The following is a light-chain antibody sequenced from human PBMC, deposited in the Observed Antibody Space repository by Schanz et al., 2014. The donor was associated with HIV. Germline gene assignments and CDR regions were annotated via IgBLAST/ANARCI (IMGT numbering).Light chain of an antibody. CDR2: GAS. V-gene: IGKV3-20*01. CDR3: QQYGSSPPT. CDR1: QSVSSSY. J-gene: IGKJ1*01. Sequence: EIVLTQSPGILSLSPGERATLSCRASQSVSSSYLAWYQQKPGQAPRLLIYGASSRATGIPDRFSGSGSGTDFTLTISRLEPEDFAVYYCQQYGSSPPTFGQGTNVEIK.